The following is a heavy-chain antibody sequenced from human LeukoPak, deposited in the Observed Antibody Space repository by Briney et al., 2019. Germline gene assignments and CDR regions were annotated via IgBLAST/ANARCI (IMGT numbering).Heavy chain of an antibody. Sequence: SETLSLTCTVSGVSISSYYWSWIRQPPGKGLEWIGYIYYSGSTNYNPSLKSRVTISVDTSKNQFSLKLSPVTAADTAVYYCARTYRGYSYGPFDYWGQGTLVTVSS. J-gene: IGHJ4*02. CDR3: ARTYRGYSYGPFDY. D-gene: IGHD5-18*01. V-gene: IGHV4-59*01. CDR1: GVSISSYY. CDR2: IYYSGST.